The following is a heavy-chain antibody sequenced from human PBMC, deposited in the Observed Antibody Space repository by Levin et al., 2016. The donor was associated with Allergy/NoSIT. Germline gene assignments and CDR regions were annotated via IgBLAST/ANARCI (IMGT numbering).Heavy chain of an antibody. D-gene: IGHD6-13*01. CDR2: ISYDGSNK. Sequence: GGSLRLSCAASGFTFSSYGMHWVRQAPGKGLEWVAVISYDGSNKYYADSVKGRFTISRDNSKNTLYLQMNSLRAEDTAVYYCAKEFTTKHPQQLVTSDYWGQGTLVTVSS. J-gene: IGHJ4*02. CDR3: AKEFTTKHPQQLVTSDY. CDR1: GFTFSSYG. V-gene: IGHV3-30*18.